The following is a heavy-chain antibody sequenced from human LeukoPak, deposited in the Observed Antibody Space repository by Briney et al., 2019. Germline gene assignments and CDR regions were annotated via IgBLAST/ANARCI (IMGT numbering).Heavy chain of an antibody. Sequence: GGSLRLSCAASGFTFSSYGMYWVRQAPGKGLEWLAFIRYDGSNKYYADSVKGRFTISRDNSKNTLYLQMNSLRAEDTAVYFCAKVGYCSGGSCYSPGPFDFWGQGTLVTVSS. CDR1: GFTFSSYG. J-gene: IGHJ4*02. CDR3: AKVGYCSGGSCYSPGPFDF. CDR2: IRYDGSNK. V-gene: IGHV3-30*02. D-gene: IGHD2-15*01.